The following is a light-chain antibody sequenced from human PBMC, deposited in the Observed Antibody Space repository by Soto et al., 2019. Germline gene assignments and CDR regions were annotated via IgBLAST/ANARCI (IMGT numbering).Light chain of an antibody. CDR2: DVS. Sequence: QSALTQPASVSXSPGQSITISCTGTSSDVGGYNYVSWYQQHPGKAPKLMIYDVSNRPSGVSNRFSGSKSGNTAPLTISGLQAEDEADYYCSSYTSSSTLVFGGGTQLTVL. CDR3: SSYTSSSTLV. V-gene: IGLV2-14*01. CDR1: SSDVGGYNY. J-gene: IGLJ2*01.